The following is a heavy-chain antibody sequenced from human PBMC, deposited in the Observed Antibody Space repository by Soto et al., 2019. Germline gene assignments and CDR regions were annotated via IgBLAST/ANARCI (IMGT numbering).Heavy chain of an antibody. J-gene: IGHJ5*01. D-gene: IGHD2-15*01. V-gene: IGHV4-30-4*01. CDR1: GDSISSVDYF. CDR2: IYKSATT. CDR3: ARGRYCLTGRCFPNWFDS. Sequence: KPSETLSLTCSVPGDSISSVDYFWAWIRQPPGQALEYIGYIYKSATTYYNPSFESRVAISLDTSKSQFSLNVTSVTAADTAVYFCARGRYCLTGRCFPNWFDSWGQGTLVTVSS.